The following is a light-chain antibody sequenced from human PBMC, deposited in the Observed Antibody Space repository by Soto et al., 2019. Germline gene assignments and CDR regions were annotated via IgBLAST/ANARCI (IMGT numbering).Light chain of an antibody. CDR2: KNN. CDR1: SSNIGSHN. CDR3: AAWDDSLSGRV. Sequence: QSVLTQPPSASGTPGQRVSISCSGGSSNIGSHNVYWYQQLPGTAPKLLIFKNNQRPSGVPDRFSGSKSGTSASLAISGLRSEDEAYYYCAAWDDSLSGRVFGTGTKLTVL. J-gene: IGLJ1*01. V-gene: IGLV1-47*01.